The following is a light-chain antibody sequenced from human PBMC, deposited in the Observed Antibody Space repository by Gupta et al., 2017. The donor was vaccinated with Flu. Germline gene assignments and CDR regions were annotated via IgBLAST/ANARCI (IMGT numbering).Light chain of an antibody. V-gene: IGLV1-51*01. J-gene: IGLJ3*02. CDR1: SSNIGNNY. CDR2: ANN. Sequence: QPVLTQPPSVSAAPGQKVTISCSGSSSNIGNNYVPWYQQLPGTAPKLLIYANNKRPSGIPDRFSGSKSGTSATLGITGLQTGDEADYYCGTWDSSLSAWVFGGGTKLTVL. CDR3: GTWDSSLSAWV.